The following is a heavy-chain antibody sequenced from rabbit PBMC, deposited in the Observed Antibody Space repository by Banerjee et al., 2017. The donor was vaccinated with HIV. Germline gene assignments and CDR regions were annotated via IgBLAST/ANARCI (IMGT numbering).Heavy chain of an antibody. CDR1: GFDFSSYY. CDR2: IDPVFGST. CDR3: ARSHYYAGSSYPGNL. D-gene: IGHD8-1*01. V-gene: IGHV1S7*01. Sequence: QLKESGGGLVQPGGSLKLSCKASGFDFSSYYMSWVRQAPGKGLEWIGYIDPVFGSTYYASWVNGRFTISSHNAQNTLYLQLNSLTAADTATYFCARSHYYAGSSYPGNLWGQGTLVTVS. J-gene: IGHJ4*01.